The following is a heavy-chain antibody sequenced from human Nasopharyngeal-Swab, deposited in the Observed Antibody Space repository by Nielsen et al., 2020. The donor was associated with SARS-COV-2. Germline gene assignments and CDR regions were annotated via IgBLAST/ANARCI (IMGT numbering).Heavy chain of an antibody. CDR2: ISYDGSNK. V-gene: IGHV3-30*04. CDR3: AREAGGGPAAIEGGYYYGMDV. J-gene: IGHJ6*02. Sequence: WIRQPPGKGLEWVAVISYDGSNKYYADSVKGRFTISRDNSKNTLYLQMNSLRAEDTAVYYCAREAGGGPAAIEGGYYYGMDVWGQGTTVTVSS. D-gene: IGHD2-2*01.